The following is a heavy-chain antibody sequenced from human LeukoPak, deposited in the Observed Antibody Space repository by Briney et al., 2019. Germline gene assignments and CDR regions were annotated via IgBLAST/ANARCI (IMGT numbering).Heavy chain of an antibody. CDR3: AREASIYSDYLTSGYDY. CDR1: GFTFSDYY. J-gene: IGHJ4*02. CDR2: ISSSGSTI. V-gene: IGHV3-11*04. D-gene: IGHD4-11*01. Sequence: PGGSLRLSCAASGFTFSDYYMSWIRQAPAKGREWVSYISSSGSTIYYADSVKGRFTISRDNAKNSLYLQMNSLRAEDMAVYYCAREASIYSDYLTSGYDYWGQGTLVTVSS.